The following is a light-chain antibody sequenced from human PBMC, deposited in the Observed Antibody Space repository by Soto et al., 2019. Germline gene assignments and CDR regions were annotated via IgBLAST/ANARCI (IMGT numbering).Light chain of an antibody. Sequence: QSALTQPASVSGSPGQSITISCTGTSSDVGSYNLVSWYQQHPGKAPKLMIYEGSKRPSGVSNRFSGSKSGNTASLPISGLQAEDEADYDCCSYAGSSTYVVFGGGTKLTGL. CDR2: EGS. J-gene: IGLJ2*01. CDR1: SSDVGSYNL. V-gene: IGLV2-23*01. CDR3: CSYAGSSTYVV.